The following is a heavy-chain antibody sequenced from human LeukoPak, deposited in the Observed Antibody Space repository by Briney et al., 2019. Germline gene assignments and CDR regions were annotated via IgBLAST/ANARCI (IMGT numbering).Heavy chain of an antibody. CDR2: ISGSGDST. Sequence: PGGSLRLSCSASRFTFSSYAMSWVPQAPGKGREWVSAISGSGDSTYYTDSVKGRFTISRDNSKNTLYLQMISLRAEDTAVYYCAKNQYYDFWSGYGGGYLDYWGQGTLVTVSS. J-gene: IGHJ4*02. V-gene: IGHV3-23*01. D-gene: IGHD3-3*01. CDR3: AKNQYYDFWSGYGGGYLDY. CDR1: RFTFSSYA.